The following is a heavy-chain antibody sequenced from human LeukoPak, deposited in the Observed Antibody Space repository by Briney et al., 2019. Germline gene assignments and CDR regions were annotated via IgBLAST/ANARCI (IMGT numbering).Heavy chain of an antibody. CDR3: TTDWYVDFWPFDS. CDR1: GFTFSSYG. CDR2: IRYGGSNK. D-gene: IGHD3-3*01. J-gene: IGHJ5*01. V-gene: IGHV3-30*02. Sequence: GGSLRLSCAASGFTFSSYGMHWVRQAPGKGLEWVAFIRYGGSNKYYADSVKGRFTISRDNSKNTLYLQMNSLKTEDTAVYYCTTDWYVDFWPFDSWGQGTLVTVSS.